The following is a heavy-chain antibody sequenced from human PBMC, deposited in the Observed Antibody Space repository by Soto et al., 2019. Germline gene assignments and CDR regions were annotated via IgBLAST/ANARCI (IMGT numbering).Heavy chain of an antibody. D-gene: IGHD4-17*01. Sequence: SETLSLTCTVSGGSISSYYWSWIRQPPGKGLEWIGYIYYSGSTNYNPSLKSRVTISVDTSKNQFSLKLSSVTAADTAVYYCARHWVTTLNFDYWGQGTLVTVSS. J-gene: IGHJ4*02. CDR2: IYYSGST. V-gene: IGHV4-59*08. CDR1: GGSISSYY. CDR3: ARHWVTTLNFDY.